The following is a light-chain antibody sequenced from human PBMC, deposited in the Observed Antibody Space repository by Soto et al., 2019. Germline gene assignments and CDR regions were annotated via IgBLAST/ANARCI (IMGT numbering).Light chain of an antibody. CDR2: DVT. Sequence: QSALTQPRSVSGSPGQSVTISCTGTSSDVGRYNYVAWYQQHPGKAPKLMIYDVTKRPSGVPDRFAGSKSGNTASLTISGLQAEDEADYYCCSYAGSYTFDVLFGGGTKLTVL. J-gene: IGLJ2*01. V-gene: IGLV2-11*01. CDR3: CSYAGSYTFDVL. CDR1: SSDVGRYNY.